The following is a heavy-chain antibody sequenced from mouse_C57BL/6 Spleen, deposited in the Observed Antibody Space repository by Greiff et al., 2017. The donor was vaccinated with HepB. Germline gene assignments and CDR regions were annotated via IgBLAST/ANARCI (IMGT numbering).Heavy chain of an antibody. J-gene: IGHJ1*03. V-gene: IGHV1-69*01. Sequence: QVQLQQPGAELVMPGASVKLSCKASGYTFTSYWMHWVKQRPGQGLEWIGEIDPSDSYTNYNQKFKGKSTLTVDKSSSTAYMQLSSLTSEDSAVYYCARPSPYYNGRSSWYFDVWGTGTTVTVSS. CDR3: ARPSPYYNGRSSWYFDV. CDR2: IDPSDSYT. CDR1: GYTFTSYW. D-gene: IGHD1-1*01.